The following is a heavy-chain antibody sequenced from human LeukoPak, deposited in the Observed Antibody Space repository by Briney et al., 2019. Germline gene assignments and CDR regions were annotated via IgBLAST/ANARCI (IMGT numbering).Heavy chain of an antibody. J-gene: IGHJ4*02. Sequence: AASVKVSCKASGGTFSSYAISWVRQAPGQGPEWMGRIIPILGIANYAQKFQGRVTIAADKSTSTAYMELSSLRSEDTAVYYCASVSCSGGSCYLPDYWGQGTLVTVSS. D-gene: IGHD2-15*01. CDR3: ASVSCSGGSCYLPDY. V-gene: IGHV1-69*04. CDR2: IIPILGIA. CDR1: GGTFSSYA.